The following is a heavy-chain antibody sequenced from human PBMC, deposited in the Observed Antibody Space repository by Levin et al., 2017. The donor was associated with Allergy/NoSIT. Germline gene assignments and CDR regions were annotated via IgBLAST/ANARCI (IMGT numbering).Heavy chain of an antibody. CDR2: IYDSGNT. J-gene: IGHJ4*02. D-gene: IGHD6-13*01. CDR3: ARDHSNSWFDHHYFEY. V-gene: IGHV4-61*01. CDR1: GASVSSGSYY. Sequence: PSETLSLTCTVSGASVSSGSYYWNWIRQPPGKGLEWIGYIYDSGNTNYNPSFKSRVTISIDTSKNQFSLNLSSVTAADTAVYFCARDHSNSWFDHHYFEYWSQGTLVTVSS.